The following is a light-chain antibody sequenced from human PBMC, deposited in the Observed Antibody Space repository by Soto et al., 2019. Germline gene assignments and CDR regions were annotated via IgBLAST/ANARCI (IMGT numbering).Light chain of an antibody. CDR2: GAS. CDR1: QSVASNY. J-gene: IGKJ4*01. CDR3: TQYAASPLT. Sequence: EIVLTQSPGTLSLSLGDRATLSCWASQSVASNYLAWYQQRPGQAPRLLIYGASTRATGVPDRFSGSGSGTDFTRTISSLEPEDFAVYFCTQYAASPLTFGGGTKVEIK. V-gene: IGKV3-20*01.